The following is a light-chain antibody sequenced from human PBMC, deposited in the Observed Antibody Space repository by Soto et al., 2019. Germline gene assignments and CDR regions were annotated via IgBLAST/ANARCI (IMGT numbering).Light chain of an antibody. CDR3: AAWDDSHYV. CDR2: RNN. V-gene: IGLV1-47*01. Sequence: CVLTQPPSASGTPGQRVTISCSGSSSNIGSNYVYWYQQLPGTAPKLLIYRNNQRPSGVPDRFSGSKSGTSASLAISGLRSEDEADYYCAAWDDSHYVLGTGTKVTXL. J-gene: IGLJ1*01. CDR1: SSNIGSNY.